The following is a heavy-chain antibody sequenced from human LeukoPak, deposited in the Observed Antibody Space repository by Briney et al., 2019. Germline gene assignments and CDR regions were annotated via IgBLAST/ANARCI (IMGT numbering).Heavy chain of an antibody. Sequence: SQTLSLTCAISGDSVSSNSVGWHWIRQSPSRGLGWLGRTYYRSKWYNDYAVSVKSRVTINPDTSKNQFSLQLNSVTPEDTAVYYCTRSYNYAYDYWGQGSLVTVSS. J-gene: IGHJ4*02. CDR1: GDSVSSNSVG. V-gene: IGHV6-1*01. CDR3: TRSYNYAYDY. CDR2: TYYRSKWYN. D-gene: IGHD5-18*01.